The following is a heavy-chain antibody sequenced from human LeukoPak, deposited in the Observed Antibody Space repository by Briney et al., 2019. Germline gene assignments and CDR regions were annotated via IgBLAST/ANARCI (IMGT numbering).Heavy chain of an antibody. J-gene: IGHJ4*02. D-gene: IGHD4-23*01. Sequence: PGGSLRLSCAASGFTFSSYNMNWVRQAPGKGLEWISYISGGGSTIYYADSVKGRFIISRDNAKSSLHLQMNSLRAEGTAVYYCARVRGDYGGISDYWGQGTLVTVSS. CDR1: GFTFSSYN. CDR2: ISGGGSTI. CDR3: ARVRGDYGGISDY. V-gene: IGHV3-48*04.